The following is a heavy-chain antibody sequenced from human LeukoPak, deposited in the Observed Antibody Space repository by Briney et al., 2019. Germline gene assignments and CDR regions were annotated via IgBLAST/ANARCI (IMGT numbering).Heavy chain of an antibody. Sequence: PSETLSLTCTVSRGSISNYYWSWTRQPAGKGLEWIGRIYSSGSTNYNPSLKSRVTMSLDTSMNQVSLKLSSVTAADTAVYYCARDKEYCGGDCSYWYFDLWGRGTAVTVSS. CDR3: ARDKEYCGGDCSYWYFDL. D-gene: IGHD2-21*02. J-gene: IGHJ2*01. CDR1: RGSISNYY. V-gene: IGHV4-4*07. CDR2: IYSSGST.